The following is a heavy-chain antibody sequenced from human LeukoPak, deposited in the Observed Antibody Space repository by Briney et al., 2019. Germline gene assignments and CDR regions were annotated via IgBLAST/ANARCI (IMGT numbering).Heavy chain of an antibody. CDR2: INHSGST. V-gene: IGHV4-34*01. Sequence: SETLSLTCAVYGGSFSGYYWSWIRQPPGKGLEWIGEINHSGSTNYNPSLKSRVTISVDTSKNQFSLKLSSVTAADTAVYYCARATVVVIAMSWLDPWGQGTLVTVSS. D-gene: IGHD2-21*01. J-gene: IGHJ5*02. CDR1: GGSFSGYY. CDR3: ARATVVVIAMSWLDP.